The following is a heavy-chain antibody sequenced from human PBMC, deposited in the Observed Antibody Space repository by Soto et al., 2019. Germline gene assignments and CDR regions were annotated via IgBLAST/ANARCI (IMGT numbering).Heavy chain of an antibody. CDR2: ISWNSGSI. V-gene: IGHV3-9*01. CDR3: EKDWKRWLKWEDVFDI. Sequence: GGSLRLSCAASGFTFDDYAMHWVRQAPGKGLEWVSGISWNSGSIGYADTVKGRFTISRDNAKNSLYLQMNSLRAEDTALYNWEKDWKRWLKWEDVFDIGGQGKMVTVSS. J-gene: IGHJ3*02. D-gene: IGHD1-26*01. CDR1: GFTFDDYA.